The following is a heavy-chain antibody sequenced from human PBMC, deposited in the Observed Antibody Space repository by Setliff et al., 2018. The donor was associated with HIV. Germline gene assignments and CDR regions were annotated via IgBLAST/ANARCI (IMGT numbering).Heavy chain of an antibody. V-gene: IGHV4-39*01. Sequence: ETLSLTCTVSSGSISSSSYYWGWIRQPPGKGLEWIGSIYYSGSTYYNPSLRSRVTISVDTSKNQFSLKLTSVTAADTAVYYCARHGRLSGGYWGGGDYWGQGTLVTVSS. CDR2: IYYSGST. CDR3: ARHGRLSGGYWGGGDY. D-gene: IGHD1-26*01. CDR1: SGSISSSSYY. J-gene: IGHJ4*02.